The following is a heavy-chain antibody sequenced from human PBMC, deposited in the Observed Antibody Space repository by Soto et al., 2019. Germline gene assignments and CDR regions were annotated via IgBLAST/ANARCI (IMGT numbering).Heavy chain of an antibody. CDR1: GYTFTNYG. Sequence: ASVKVSCKASGYTFTNYGISWVRQAPGQGLELMGWISAYNGNTNDAQKLQGRVTMTTDTSTNTVYMELSSLRSDDTAVYYCASGGSYFDFWCPGTLVTVSS. D-gene: IGHD2-15*01. V-gene: IGHV1-18*01. J-gene: IGHJ4*02. CDR2: ISAYNGNT. CDR3: ASGGSYFDF.